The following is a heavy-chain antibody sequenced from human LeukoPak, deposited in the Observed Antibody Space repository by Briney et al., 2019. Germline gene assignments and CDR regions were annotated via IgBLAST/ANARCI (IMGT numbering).Heavy chain of an antibody. J-gene: IGHJ6*04. Sequence: SETLSLTCTVSGGSISSYYWSWIRQPAGKGLEWIGRIYTSGSTNYNPSLKSRVTMSVDTSKNQFSLKLSSVTAADTAVYYCARGYCTNGVCYTPESHVWGKGTTVTVSS. CDR1: GGSISSYY. CDR2: IYTSGST. V-gene: IGHV4-4*07. CDR3: ARGYCTNGVCYTPESHV. D-gene: IGHD2-8*01.